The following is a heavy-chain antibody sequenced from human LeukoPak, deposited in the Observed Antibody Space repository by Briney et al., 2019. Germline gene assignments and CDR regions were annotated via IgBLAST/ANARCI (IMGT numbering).Heavy chain of an antibody. J-gene: IGHJ4*02. V-gene: IGHV3-21*01. CDR1: EFSVGSNY. D-gene: IGHD6-13*01. CDR2: ISSSSSYI. CDR3: ARGGYSSSWYNDY. Sequence: GGSLRLSCAASEFSVGSNYMTWVRQAPGKGLEWVSSISSSSSYIYYADSVKGRFTISRDNAKNSLYLQMNSLRAEDTAVYYCARGGYSSSWYNDYWGQGTLVTVSS.